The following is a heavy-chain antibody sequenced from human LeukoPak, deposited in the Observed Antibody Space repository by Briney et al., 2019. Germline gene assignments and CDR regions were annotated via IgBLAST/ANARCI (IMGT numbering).Heavy chain of an antibody. V-gene: IGHV3-48*01. D-gene: IGHD3-22*01. Sequence: GGSLRLSCAASGFTFSSYSMNWVRQAPGKGLEGVSYISSSSSTIYYADSVKGRFTISRDNAKNSLYLQMNSLRAEDTAVYYCARQYYYDSSGYYRWFDYWGQGTLVTVSS. J-gene: IGHJ4*02. CDR2: ISSSSSTI. CDR3: ARQYYYDSSGYYRWFDY. CDR1: GFTFSSYS.